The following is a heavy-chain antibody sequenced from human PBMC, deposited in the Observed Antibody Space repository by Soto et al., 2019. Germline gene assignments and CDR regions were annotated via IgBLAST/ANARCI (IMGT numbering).Heavy chain of an antibody. V-gene: IGHV3-33*01. Sequence: QVQLVESGGGVVQPGRSLRLSCVASGFTFSSYGMHWVRQAPGKGLEWVAVIWYDGSNKYYADSVKGRFTISRDNSKNTLYLQMNSLRAEDTAVYYCARGGYYYGSGSSVEFDYWGQGTLVTVSS. CDR2: IWYDGSNK. J-gene: IGHJ4*02. D-gene: IGHD3-10*01. CDR3: ARGGYYYGSGSSVEFDY. CDR1: GFTFSSYG.